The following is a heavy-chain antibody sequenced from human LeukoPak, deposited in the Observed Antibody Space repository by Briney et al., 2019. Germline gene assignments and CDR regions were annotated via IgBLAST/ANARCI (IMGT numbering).Heavy chain of an antibody. J-gene: IGHJ4*02. CDR2: ISYDGSNK. CDR1: GFTFSSYG. V-gene: IGHV3-30*18. D-gene: IGHD5-18*01. CDR3: AKTRGGYSYGCLHY. Sequence: PGGSLILSCAASGFTFSSYGMHWVRQAPGKGLEWGSVISYDGSNKYYADSVKGRFTISRGNSKNTLYLQMNSLRAEDTAVYYCAKTRGGYSYGCLHYWGQGTLVTVSS.